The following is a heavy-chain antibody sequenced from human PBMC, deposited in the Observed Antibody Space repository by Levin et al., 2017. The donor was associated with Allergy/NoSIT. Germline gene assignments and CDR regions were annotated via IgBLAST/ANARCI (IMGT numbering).Heavy chain of an antibody. CDR1: GGSISSYY. CDR3: ASPGERYCSSTSCSDAFDI. D-gene: IGHD2-2*01. Sequence: PSETLSLTCTVSGGSISSYYWSWIRQPPGKGLEWIGYIYYSGSTNYNPSLKSRVSISVDTSKNQFSLKLSSVTAADTAVYYCASPGERYCSSTSCSDAFDIWGQGTMVTVSS. J-gene: IGHJ3*02. V-gene: IGHV4-59*01. CDR2: IYYSGST.